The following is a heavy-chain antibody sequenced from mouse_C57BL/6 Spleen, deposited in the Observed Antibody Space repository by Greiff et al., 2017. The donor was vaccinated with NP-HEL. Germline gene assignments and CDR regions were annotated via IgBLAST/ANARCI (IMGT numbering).Heavy chain of an antibody. Sequence: EVKLVESGAELVKPGASVKLSCTASGFNIKDYYMHWVKQRTEQGLEWIGRIDPEDGETKYAPKFQGKATITADTSSNTAYLQLSSLTSEDTAVYYCARTVVAYWYFDVWGTGTTVTVSS. J-gene: IGHJ1*03. CDR1: GFNIKDYY. CDR3: ARTVVAYWYFDV. V-gene: IGHV14-2*01. D-gene: IGHD1-1*01. CDR2: IDPEDGET.